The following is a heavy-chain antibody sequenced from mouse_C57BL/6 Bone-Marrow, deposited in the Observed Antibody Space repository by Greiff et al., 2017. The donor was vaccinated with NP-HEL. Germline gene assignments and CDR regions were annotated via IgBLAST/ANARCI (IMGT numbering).Heavy chain of an antibody. D-gene: IGHD2-4*01. CDR2: IYPGSGST. V-gene: IGHV1-55*01. CDR3: AREDGYDYDWFAY. J-gene: IGHJ3*01. CDR1: GYTFTSYW. Sequence: QVHVKQPGAELVKPGASVKMSCKASGYTFTSYWITWVKQRPGQGLEWIGDIYPGSGSTNYNEKFKSKATLTVDTSSSTAYMQLSSLTSEDSAVYYCAREDGYDYDWFAYWGQGTLVTVSA.